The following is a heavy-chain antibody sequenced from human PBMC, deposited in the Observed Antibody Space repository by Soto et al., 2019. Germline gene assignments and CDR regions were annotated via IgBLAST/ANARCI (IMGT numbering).Heavy chain of an antibody. D-gene: IGHD6-19*01. CDR2: ISGSGGST. V-gene: IGHV3-23*01. J-gene: IGHJ6*02. Sequence: GGSLRLSCAASGFTFSSYAMSWVRQAPGKGLEWVSAISGSGGSTYYADSVKGRFTISRDNSKNTLHLQMNSLRAEDTAVYYCAINNRTPQWLVPKYYYGMDVWGQGTTVTVSS. CDR1: GFTFSSYA. CDR3: AINNRTPQWLVPKYYYGMDV.